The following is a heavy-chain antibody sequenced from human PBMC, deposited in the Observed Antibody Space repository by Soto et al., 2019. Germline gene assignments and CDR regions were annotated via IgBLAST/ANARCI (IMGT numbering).Heavy chain of an antibody. J-gene: IGHJ4*02. V-gene: IGHV1-18*01. Sequence: QVQLVQSGPEVKKPGAAVKVSCKTSGYTFTTFGINWVRQAPGQGLEWMGWINTSKGNTNYAQKFQGRFTMTTDTSTRTAYMELRSLRSDDTAVYYCATRSPAFDYWGQGTLVTVSS. CDR2: INTSKGNT. CDR1: GYTFTTFG. CDR3: ATRSPAFDY.